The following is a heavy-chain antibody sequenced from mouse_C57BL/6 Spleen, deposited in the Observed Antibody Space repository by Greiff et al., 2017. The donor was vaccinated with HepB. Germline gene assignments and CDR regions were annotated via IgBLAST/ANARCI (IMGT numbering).Heavy chain of an antibody. J-gene: IGHJ2*01. D-gene: IGHD1-1*01. CDR3: ARSNYGSSFGEY. V-gene: IGHV8-12*01. Sequence: QVTLKVSGPGILQSSQTLSLTCSFSGFSLSTPGMGVSWIRQPSGKGLEWLAHIYWDDDKRYNPSLKSRLTISKDTTRNQVSLKITSVDTADTATHYCARSNYGSSFGEYWGQGTTLTVSS. CDR1: GFSLSTPGMG. CDR2: IYWDDDK.